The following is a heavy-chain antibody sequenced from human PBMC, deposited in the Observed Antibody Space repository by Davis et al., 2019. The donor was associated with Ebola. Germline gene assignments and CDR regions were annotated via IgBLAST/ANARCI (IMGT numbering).Heavy chain of an antibody. CDR1: GGSISSGDYY. CDR3: ARALGYCRFDP. D-gene: IGHD2-15*01. V-gene: IGHV4-30-4*01. CDR2: IYYSGST. J-gene: IGHJ5*01. Sequence: MPSETLSLTCTVSGGSISSGDYYWSWIRQPPGKGLEWIGYIYYSGSTNYNPSLKSRVTISVDTSKNQFSLKLSSVTAADTAVYYCARALGYCRFDPWGQGTLVTVSS.